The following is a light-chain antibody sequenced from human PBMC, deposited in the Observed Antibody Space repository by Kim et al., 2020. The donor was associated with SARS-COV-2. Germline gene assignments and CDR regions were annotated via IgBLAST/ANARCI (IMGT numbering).Light chain of an antibody. CDR3: QQYNSYSPT. J-gene: IGKJ1*01. CDR1: QSISSW. V-gene: IGKV1-5*01. Sequence: ASVGDRVTITCRASQSISSWLAWYQQKPGKAPKLLIYDASSLESGVPSRCSGSGSGTEFTLTISSLQPDDFATYYCQQYNSYSPTFGQGTKVDIK. CDR2: DAS.